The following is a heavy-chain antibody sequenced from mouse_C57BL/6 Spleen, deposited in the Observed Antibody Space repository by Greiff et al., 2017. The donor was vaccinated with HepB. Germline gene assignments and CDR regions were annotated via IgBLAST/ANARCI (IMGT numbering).Heavy chain of an antibody. J-gene: IGHJ4*01. Sequence: QVQLQQPGAELVMPGASVKLSCKASGYTFTSYWMHWVKQRPGQGLEWIGEIDPSDSYTNYNQKFKGKSTLTVDKSSSTAYMQLSSLTSEDSAVYYCDRLVRAMDYWGQGTSVTVSS. V-gene: IGHV1-69*01. CDR1: GYTFTSYW. D-gene: IGHD2-4*01. CDR3: DRLVRAMDY. CDR2: IDPSDSYT.